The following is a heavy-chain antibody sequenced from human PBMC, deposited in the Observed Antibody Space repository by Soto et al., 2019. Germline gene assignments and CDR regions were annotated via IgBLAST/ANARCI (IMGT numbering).Heavy chain of an antibody. Sequence: SVKVSCKASGGTFSSYAISWVRQAPGQGLEWMGGIIPIFGTANYAQKFQGRVTITADESTSTAYMELSSLRSEDTAVYYCARDGSGSHWFDLWGQGTLVTVSS. D-gene: IGHD1-26*01. V-gene: IGHV1-69*13. J-gene: IGHJ5*02. CDR1: GGTFSSYA. CDR2: IIPIFGTA. CDR3: ARDGSGSHWFDL.